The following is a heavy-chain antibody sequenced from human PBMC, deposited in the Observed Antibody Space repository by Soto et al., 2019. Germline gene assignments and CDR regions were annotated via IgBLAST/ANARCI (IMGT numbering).Heavy chain of an antibody. CDR2: IIPIFGTA. V-gene: IGHV1-69*01. CDR1: EDTFRNYA. D-gene: IGHD3-22*01. CDR3: ARTKYGSSAHYYWYLGF. Sequence: QVELVQSGAEVKKPASSVKVSCQASEDTFRNYAISWVRQAPGQGLEWMGGIIPIFGTANYAQKFQGRVTITADSSANTVYLELSSLRSEDTAVYHGARTKYGSSAHYYWYLGFRGRGTVVTVSS. J-gene: IGHJ2*01.